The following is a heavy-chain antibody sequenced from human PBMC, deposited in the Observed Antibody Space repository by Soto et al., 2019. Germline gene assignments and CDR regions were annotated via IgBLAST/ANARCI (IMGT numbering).Heavy chain of an antibody. D-gene: IGHD3-10*01. Sequence: QLQLQESGPGLVKPSETLSLTCAVSGASISRGGFHWGWIRQPPGQRLEWIGSLYSGSTYYNPSLKSRVTISADTSKNQFSLTLSSVTAADTAVYYCARRGSGHTFDYWGQGTLVTVSS. CDR3: ARRGSGHTFDY. CDR1: GASISRGGFH. J-gene: IGHJ4*02. V-gene: IGHV4-39*01. CDR2: LYSGST.